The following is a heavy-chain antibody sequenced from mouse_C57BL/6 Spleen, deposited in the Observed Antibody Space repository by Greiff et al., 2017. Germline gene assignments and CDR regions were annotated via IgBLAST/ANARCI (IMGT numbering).Heavy chain of an antibody. J-gene: IGHJ3*01. D-gene: IGHD2-3*01. CDR3: AREWLLRAWCAY. CDR2: IDPEDGET. CDR1: GFNIKDYY. V-gene: IGHV14-2*01. Sequence: EVQLQQSGAELVKPGASVKLSCTASGFNIKDYYMHWVKQRTEQGLEWIGRIDPEDGETKYAPQFQGKATITSDPSSNTAYLQISSLTSEDTAVYYGAREWLLRAWCAYWGPGTLVTVSA.